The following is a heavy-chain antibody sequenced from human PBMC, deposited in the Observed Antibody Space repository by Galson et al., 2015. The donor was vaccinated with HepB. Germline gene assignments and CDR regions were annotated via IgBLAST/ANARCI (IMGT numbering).Heavy chain of an antibody. J-gene: IGHJ3*02. CDR2: VDPEDGDT. V-gene: IGHV1-24*01. Sequence: SVKVSCKVSGYTLTELSIHWVRQTPGKWLEWMGGVDPEDGDTISAQNFQGRVTMTEDTSTDTAYMELRSLRSEDLAFYYCATGYSDNGGGDSFDIWGQGTMVIVSS. CDR1: GYTLTELS. CDR3: ATGYSDNGGGDSFDI. D-gene: IGHD3-22*01.